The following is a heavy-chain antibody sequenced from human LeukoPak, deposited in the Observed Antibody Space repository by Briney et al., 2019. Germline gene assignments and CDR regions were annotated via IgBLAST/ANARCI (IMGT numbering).Heavy chain of an antibody. CDR3: AMNTAMVAHYYYYYGMDV. CDR1: GFTFSDYY. J-gene: IGHJ6*02. D-gene: IGHD5-18*01. V-gene: IGHV3-11*01. CDR2: ISSSGSTI. Sequence: EGSLRLSCAASGFTFSDYYMSWIRQAPGKGLEWVSYISSSGSTIYYADSVKGRFTISRDNAKNSLYLQMNSLRAEDTAVYYSAMNTAMVAHYYYYYGMDVWGQGTTVTVSS.